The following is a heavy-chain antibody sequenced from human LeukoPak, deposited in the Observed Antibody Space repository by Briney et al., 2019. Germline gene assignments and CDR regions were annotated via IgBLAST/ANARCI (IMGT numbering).Heavy chain of an antibody. CDR3: AKLHLLWFGDPKKDNWFHP. D-gene: IGHD3-10*01. V-gene: IGHV3-23*01. Sequence: GGSLRLSRADSGFTFSSYAMSWVRQAPGKGLEWVSAISGSGGSTYYADSVKGRFTISRDNSKNTLYLQMNSLRAEDTAVYYCAKLHLLWFGDPKKDNWFHPWGQGTLVTVSS. CDR1: GFTFSSYA. CDR2: ISGSGGST. J-gene: IGHJ5*02.